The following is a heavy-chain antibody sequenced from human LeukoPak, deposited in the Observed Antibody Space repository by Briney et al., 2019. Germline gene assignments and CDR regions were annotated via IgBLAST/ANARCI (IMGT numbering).Heavy chain of an antibody. J-gene: IGHJ6*02. CDR3: ALSGEYSSGWFVPNYYYGMDV. V-gene: IGHV5-51*01. D-gene: IGHD6-19*01. CDR2: IYPGDSDT. CDR1: GYSFTSYW. Sequence: GESLKISCKGSGYSFTSYWIGWVRQMPGKGLEWMGIIYPGDSDTRYSPSFQGQVTISADKSISTAYLQRSSLKASDTAMYYCALSGEYSSGWFVPNYYYGMDVWGQGTTVTVSS.